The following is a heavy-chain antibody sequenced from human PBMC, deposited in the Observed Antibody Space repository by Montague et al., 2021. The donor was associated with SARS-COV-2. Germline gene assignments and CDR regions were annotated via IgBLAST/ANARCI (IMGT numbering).Heavy chain of an antibody. CDR1: GFTFDESA. CDR2: ISGDGGGT. Sequence: SLRLSCPASGFTFDESAMHWVRQAPGKGLEWVALISGDGGGTYYAESVRGRFTISRDNSKASLYLQMNSLRSEDTAFYYCAKDSFCTGITCYRHFDYWGQGTLVTVPS. CDR3: AKDSFCTGITCYRHFDY. J-gene: IGHJ4*02. V-gene: IGHV3-43*02. D-gene: IGHD2-2*01.